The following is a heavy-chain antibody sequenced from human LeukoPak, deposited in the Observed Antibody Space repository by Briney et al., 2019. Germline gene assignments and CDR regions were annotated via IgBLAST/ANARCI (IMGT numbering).Heavy chain of an antibody. V-gene: IGHV1-2*02. CDR2: INPNSGGT. CDR3: ARVRPYYGDALDY. Sequence: SVKVSCKASGYTFTGYYMHWVRQAPGQGLEWMGWINPNSGGTNYAQKFQGRVTMTRDTSISTAYMELSRLRSDDTAVYYCARVRPYYGDALDYWGQGTLVTVSS. J-gene: IGHJ4*02. CDR1: GYTFTGYY. D-gene: IGHD4-17*01.